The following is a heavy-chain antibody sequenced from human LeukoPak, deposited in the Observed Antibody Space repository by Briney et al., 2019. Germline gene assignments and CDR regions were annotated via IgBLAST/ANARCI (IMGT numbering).Heavy chain of an antibody. J-gene: IGHJ4*02. CDR2: ISGSGGST. V-gene: IGHV3-23*01. CDR1: GFTFSSYA. D-gene: IGHD4-17*01. Sequence: GGSLRLSCAASGFTFSSYAMSWVRQAPGKGLEWVSAISGSGGSTYYADSVKGRFTISRDNSKNILYLQMNSLRAEDTAVYYCAKYYGDYVRYFDDWGQGTLVTVSS. CDR3: AKYYGDYVRYFDD.